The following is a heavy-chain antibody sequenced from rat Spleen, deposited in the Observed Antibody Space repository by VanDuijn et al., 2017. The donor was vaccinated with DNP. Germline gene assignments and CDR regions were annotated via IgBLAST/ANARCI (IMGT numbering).Heavy chain of an antibody. D-gene: IGHD4-6*01. J-gene: IGHJ3*01. Sequence: EVQLVESGGDLVQPGKSLKLSCAVSGFTFNNYWMTWIRQVPGKGLEWVASITSSGGSTYYPDSVKGRFTISRDNAKSTLYLQMNSLRSEDTATYYCANGLPRNWFAYWGQGTLVTVSS. CDR1: GFTFNNYW. CDR2: ITSSGGST. V-gene: IGHV5-31*01. CDR3: ANGLPRNWFAY.